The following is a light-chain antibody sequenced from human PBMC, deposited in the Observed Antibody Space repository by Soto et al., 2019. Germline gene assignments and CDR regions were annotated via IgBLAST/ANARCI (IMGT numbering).Light chain of an antibody. V-gene: IGLV1-44*01. J-gene: IGLJ2*01. CDR2: SNN. CDR3: ATWDDSLNGHVV. Sequence: QLVLTQPPSESGTPGQRVTISCSGSRSNIGSNTVNWYQQLPGTAPKFLIYSNNQRPSGVPKRFSGSKSGTSASLAISGLQSEDEADYYCATWDDSLNGHVVFGGGTKVTV. CDR1: RSNIGSNT.